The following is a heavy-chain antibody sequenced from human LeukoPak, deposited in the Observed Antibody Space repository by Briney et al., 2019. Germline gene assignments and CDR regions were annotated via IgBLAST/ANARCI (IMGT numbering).Heavy chain of an antibody. CDR1: GFTFSNFG. J-gene: IGHJ4*02. V-gene: IGHV3-30*02. CDR3: AKVVHTSSWYSTGH. Sequence: PGGSLRLSCAASGFTFSNFGMHWVRQAPGKGLEWVAFIRYDGSNKHHADSVKGRFTISRDNSKNTLYLQMNSLRPEDTAVYYCAKVVHTSSWYSTGHWGQGTLVTVS. D-gene: IGHD6-13*01. CDR2: IRYDGSNK.